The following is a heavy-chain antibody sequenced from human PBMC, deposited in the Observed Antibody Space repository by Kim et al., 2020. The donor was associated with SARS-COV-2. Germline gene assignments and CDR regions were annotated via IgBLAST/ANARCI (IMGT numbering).Heavy chain of an antibody. CDR1: GFTFSSYA. CDR3: AKSTPYYYDRVGAFDI. V-gene: IGHV3-23*01. J-gene: IGHJ3*02. Sequence: GGSLRLSCAASGFTFSSYAMSWVRQAPGKGLEWVSAISGSGGSTYYADSVKGRFTISRDNSKNTLYLQMNSLRAEDTAVYYCAKSTPYYYDRVGAFDIWGQGTMVTVSS. CDR2: ISGSGGST. D-gene: IGHD3-22*01.